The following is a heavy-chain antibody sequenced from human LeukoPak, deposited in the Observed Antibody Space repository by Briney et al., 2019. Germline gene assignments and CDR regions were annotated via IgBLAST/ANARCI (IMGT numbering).Heavy chain of an antibody. CDR3: ARDPYIIPAAGTKMGAFDI. D-gene: IGHD6-13*01. J-gene: IGHJ3*02. CDR2: ISAYNGNT. CDR1: GYTFSSYG. Sequence: ASVKVSCKASGYTFSSYGISWVRQAPGQGLEWMGWISAYNGNTKNAQKLQGRVTMTTDTSTSTAYMELRSLRSDDTAVYYCARDPYIIPAAGTKMGAFDIWGQGTMVTVSS. V-gene: IGHV1-18*01.